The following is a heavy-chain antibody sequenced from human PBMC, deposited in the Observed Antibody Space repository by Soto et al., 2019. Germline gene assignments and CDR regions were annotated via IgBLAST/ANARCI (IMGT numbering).Heavy chain of an antibody. CDR2: IYYSGST. CDR3: ARVPPYYDSSGYLRDY. Sequence: QVQLQESGPGLVKPSETLSLTCTVSGGSVSSGSYYWSWIRQPPGKGLEWIGYIYYSGSTNYNPSLKSRVTISVDTSKHQFSLKLSSVTAADTAVYYCARVPPYYDSSGYLRDYWGQGTLVTVSS. V-gene: IGHV4-61*01. D-gene: IGHD3-22*01. J-gene: IGHJ4*02. CDR1: GGSVSSGSYY.